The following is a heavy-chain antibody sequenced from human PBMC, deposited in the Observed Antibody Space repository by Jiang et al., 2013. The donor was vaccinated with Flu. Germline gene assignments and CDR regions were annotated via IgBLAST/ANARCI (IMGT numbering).Heavy chain of an antibody. J-gene: IGHJ4*02. CDR1: GYTFTDYY. Sequence: CKASGYTFTDYYIHWIRQAPGQGLEWMGWINTNSGAANYAQKFQGRVTMTGDTSISTAYMELSRLRSDDTAVYYCARAPGMTIAPPGLWGQGTLVTVSS. CDR2: INTNSGAA. D-gene: IGHD6-13*01. V-gene: IGHV1-2*02. CDR3: ARAPGMTIAPPGL.